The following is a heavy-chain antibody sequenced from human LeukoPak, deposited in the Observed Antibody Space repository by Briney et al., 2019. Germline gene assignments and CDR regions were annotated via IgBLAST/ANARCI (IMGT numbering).Heavy chain of an antibody. V-gene: IGHV4-31*03. CDR1: GGSISSGGYY. CDR2: IYCSGST. J-gene: IGHJ4*02. CDR3: ARATGGSMVRGSVGFDY. Sequence: SETLSLTCTVSGGSISSGGYYWSWIRQHPGKGLEWIGYIYCSGSTYYNPSLKSRVTISVDTSKNQFSLKLSSVTAADTAVYYCARATGGSMVRGSVGFDYWGQGTLVTVSS. D-gene: IGHD3-10*01.